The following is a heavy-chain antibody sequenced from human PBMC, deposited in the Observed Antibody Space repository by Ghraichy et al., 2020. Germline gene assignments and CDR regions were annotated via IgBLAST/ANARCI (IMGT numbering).Heavy chain of an antibody. V-gene: IGHV1-18*01. D-gene: IGHD3-3*01. Sequence: ASVKVSCKASGYTFTSYGISWVRQAPGQGLEWMGWISAYNGNTNYAQKLQGRVTMTTDTSTSTAYMELRSLRSDDTAVYYCARDGITIFGVVIRSFDYWGQGTLVTVSS. CDR3: ARDGITIFGVVIRSFDY. CDR1: GYTFTSYG. CDR2: ISAYNGNT. J-gene: IGHJ4*02.